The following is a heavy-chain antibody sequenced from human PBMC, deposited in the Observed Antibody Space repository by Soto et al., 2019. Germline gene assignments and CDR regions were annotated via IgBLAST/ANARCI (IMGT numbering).Heavy chain of an antibody. V-gene: IGHV4-34*01. Sequence: PSETLSLTCAVSGGSFSGYYWSWIRQPPGKGLEWIGEINHSGSTNYNPSLKSRVTISVDTSKNQSSLKLSPVTAADTAVYYCARWAGGFDPWGQGTLVTVSS. J-gene: IGHJ5*02. CDR1: GGSFSGYY. CDR2: INHSGST. D-gene: IGHD1-26*01. CDR3: ARWAGGFDP.